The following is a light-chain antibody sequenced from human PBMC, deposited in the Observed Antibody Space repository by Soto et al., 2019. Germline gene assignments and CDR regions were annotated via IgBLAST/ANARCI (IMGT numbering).Light chain of an antibody. J-gene: IGKJ4*01. V-gene: IGKV4-1*01. Sequence: DIVMTQSPDSLAVSLGERATINCKSSQSVLYSSNEKNYLAWYQQKPGQPPNLLLYWASTRESGVPDRFSGSGSGTDFTLTHSSLQAEDVAVYYCQQYYSTPPTFGGGNKVEIK. CDR3: QQYYSTPPT. CDR2: WAS. CDR1: QSVLYSSNEKNY.